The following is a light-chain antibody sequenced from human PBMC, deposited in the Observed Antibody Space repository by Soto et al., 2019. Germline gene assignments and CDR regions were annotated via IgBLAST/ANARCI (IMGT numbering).Light chain of an antibody. CDR2: EVS. CDR3: SSYTSSSTRV. CDR1: SSDVGGYNY. J-gene: IGLJ3*02. V-gene: IGLV2-14*01. Sequence: QSALTQPASVSGSAGQSITISCTGASSDVGGYNYVSWYQQHPGKAPKLMIYEVSNRPSGVSNRFSGSKSDNTASLTISGLQAEDEADYYCSSYTSSSTRVFGGGTKLTVL.